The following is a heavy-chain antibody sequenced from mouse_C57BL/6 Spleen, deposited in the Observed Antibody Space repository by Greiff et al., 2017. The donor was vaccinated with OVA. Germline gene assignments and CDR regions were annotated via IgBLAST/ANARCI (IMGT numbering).Heavy chain of an antibody. J-gene: IGHJ3*01. CDR3: AIGYDWFAY. D-gene: IGHD2-2*01. CDR1: GYTFTNYW. CDR2: IYPGGGYT. V-gene: IGHV1-63*01. Sequence: VMLVESGAELVRPGTSVKMSCKASGYTFTNYWIGWAKQRPGHGLEWIGDIYPGGGYTNYNEKFKGKATLTADKSSSTAYMQFSSLTSEDSAIYYCAIGYDWFAYWGQGTLVTVSA.